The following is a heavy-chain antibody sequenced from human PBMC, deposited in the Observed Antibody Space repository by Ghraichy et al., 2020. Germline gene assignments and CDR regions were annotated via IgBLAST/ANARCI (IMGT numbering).Heavy chain of an antibody. J-gene: IGHJ4*02. V-gene: IGHV4-59*01. CDR1: GGSISSYY. D-gene: IGHD6-19*01. CDR3: ASPPRSSGWYYFDY. CDR2: IYYSGST. Sequence: SETLSLTCTVSGGSISSYYWSWIRQPPGKGLEWIGYIYYSGSTNYNPSLKSRVTISVDMSKNQFSLKLSSVTAADTAVYYCASPPRSSGWYYFDYWGQGTLVTVSS.